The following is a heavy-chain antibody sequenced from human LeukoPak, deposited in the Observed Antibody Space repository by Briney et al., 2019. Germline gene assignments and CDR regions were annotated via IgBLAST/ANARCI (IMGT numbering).Heavy chain of an antibody. CDR1: GFTFSSYS. V-gene: IGHV3-48*01. Sequence: GGSLRLSCAASGFTFSSYSMNWVRQAPGKGLEWVSYISSSSSTIYYADSVKGRFTISRDNSKNTLYLQMNSLRAEDTAVYYCAKDMPDCSSTSCYFQHWGQGTLVTVSS. D-gene: IGHD2-2*01. CDR3: AKDMPDCSSTSCYFQH. CDR2: ISSSSSTI. J-gene: IGHJ1*01.